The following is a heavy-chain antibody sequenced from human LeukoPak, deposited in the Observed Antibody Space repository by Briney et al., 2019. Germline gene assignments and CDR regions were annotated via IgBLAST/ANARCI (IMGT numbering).Heavy chain of an antibody. D-gene: IGHD6-13*01. CDR1: GFTFSSYA. J-gene: IGHJ4*02. CDR3: VRVGSTWYDNPPFDF. V-gene: IGHV3-33*08. Sequence: GGSLRLSCAASGFTFSSYAMHWVRQAPGKGLEWVAVIWYDGSNEYYADSVKGRFTISRDNSKNTLYLEMSALRAEDTAVHYCVRVGSTWYDNPPFDFWGQGTLVTVSS. CDR2: IWYDGSNE.